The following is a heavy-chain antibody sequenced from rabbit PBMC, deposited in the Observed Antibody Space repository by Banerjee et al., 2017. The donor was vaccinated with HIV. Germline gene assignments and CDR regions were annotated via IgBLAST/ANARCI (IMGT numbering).Heavy chain of an antibody. Sequence: QSLEESGGDLVKPGASLTLTCTASGFSFSSGYDMCWVRQAPGKGLEWIGCIVTGGGGSTAYASWAKGRFTISKTSSTTVTLQMTSLTAADTATYFCARGGGSSDWAFNLWGPGTLVTVS. CDR3: ARGGGSSDWAFNL. CDR1: GFSFSSGYD. V-gene: IGHV1S40*01. CDR2: IVTGGGGST. J-gene: IGHJ4*01. D-gene: IGHD8-1*01.